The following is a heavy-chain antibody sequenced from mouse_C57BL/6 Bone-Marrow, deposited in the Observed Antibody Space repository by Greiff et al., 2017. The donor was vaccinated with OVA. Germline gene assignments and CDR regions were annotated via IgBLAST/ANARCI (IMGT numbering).Heavy chain of an antibody. CDR2: ISSGSSTI. CDR1: GFTFSDYG. D-gene: IGHD2-2*01. Sequence: EVQLVESGGGLVKPGGSLKLSCAASGFTFSDYGMHWVRQAPEKGLEWVAYISSGSSTIYYADTVKGRFTISRDNAKNTLFLQMTSLRSEDTAMYYCARREMVTTGFAYWGQGTLVTVSA. CDR3: ARREMVTTGFAY. J-gene: IGHJ3*01. V-gene: IGHV5-17*01.